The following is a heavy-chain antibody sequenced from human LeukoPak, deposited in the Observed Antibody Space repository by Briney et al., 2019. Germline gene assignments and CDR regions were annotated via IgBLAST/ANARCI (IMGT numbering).Heavy chain of an antibody. CDR2: IIPILGIA. D-gene: IGHD5-18*01. V-gene: IGHV1-69*04. CDR3: ARGRYSYGGVRYYFDY. Sequence: SVKVSCKASGYTFTGYYMHWVRQAPGQGLEWMGRIIPILGIANYAQKFQGRVTITADKSTSTAYMELSSLRSEDTAVYYCARGRYSYGGVRYYFDYWGQGTLVTVSS. CDR1: GYTFTGYY. J-gene: IGHJ4*02.